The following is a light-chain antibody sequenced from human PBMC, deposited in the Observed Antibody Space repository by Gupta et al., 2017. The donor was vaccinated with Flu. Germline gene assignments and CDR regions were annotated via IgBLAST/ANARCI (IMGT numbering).Light chain of an antibody. J-gene: IGKJ2*03. Sequence: DAVMTTLPLSLPVTPGQPGPIYCRSSQSLVHSDGSTYLNWFQRRPGQSPRRLIYKVSNRDSGVPDRFSGSGSGTDFTLNISRVEAEDVGVYYCMQGTHWPPVSFGQGTRLEIK. CDR2: KVS. CDR1: QSLVHSDGSTY. V-gene: IGKV2-30*02. CDR3: MQGTHWPPVS.